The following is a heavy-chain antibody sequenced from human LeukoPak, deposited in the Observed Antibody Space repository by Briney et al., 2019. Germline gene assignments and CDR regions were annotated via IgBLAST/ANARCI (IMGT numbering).Heavy chain of an antibody. V-gene: IGHV3-48*01. J-gene: IGHJ4*02. CDR3: ARTLDYIDY. Sequence: GGSLRLSCAASGFTFSNYSMNWVRQVPGKGLEWVSFISSSLNSIYYADSVKGRFTISRDNAKNSLYLHMNSLRAEDTAVYYCARTLDYIDYWGQGTLVTVSS. CDR1: GFTFSNYS. CDR2: ISSSLNSI.